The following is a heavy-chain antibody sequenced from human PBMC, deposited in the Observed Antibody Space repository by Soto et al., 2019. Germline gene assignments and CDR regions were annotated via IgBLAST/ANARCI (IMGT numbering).Heavy chain of an antibody. CDR1: GFTFSSYE. CDR2: ISSSGSTI. J-gene: IGHJ6*02. V-gene: IGHV3-48*03. CDR3: AGEGLRYFDWLGPDYYYGMDV. Sequence: VGSLRLSCAASGFTFSSYEMNWVRQAPGKGLEWVSYISSSGSTIYYADSVKGRFTISRDNAKNSLYLQMNSLRAEDTAVYYCAGEGLRYFDWLGPDYYYGMDVWGQGTTVTVSS. D-gene: IGHD3-9*01.